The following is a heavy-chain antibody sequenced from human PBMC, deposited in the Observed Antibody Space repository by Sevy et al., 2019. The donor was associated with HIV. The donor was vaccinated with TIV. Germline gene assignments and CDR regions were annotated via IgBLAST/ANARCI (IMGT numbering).Heavy chain of an antibody. J-gene: IGHJ3*01. CDR2: IAYDGSNK. CDR3: ARPRFLEWLSSAAFDV. CDR1: GFVFSSYA. D-gene: IGHD3-3*01. Sequence: GGSLRLSCTASGFVFSSYAMQWVRQAPGKGLEWVAFIAYDGSNKNYADSVKGRFTLSRDNSKNTLYLQMNSLGAEDTAVYYCARPRFLEWLSSAAFDVWGQGTMVTVSS. V-gene: IGHV3-30*04.